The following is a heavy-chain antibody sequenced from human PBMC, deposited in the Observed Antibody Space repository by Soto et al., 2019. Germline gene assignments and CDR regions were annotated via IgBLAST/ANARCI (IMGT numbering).Heavy chain of an antibody. CDR2: ISYDGSNK. CDR1: GXTFSTYG. Sequence: GSLRLSCAASGXTFSTYGMHWVRQAPGKGVEWGAVISYDGSNKYYADSVKCRFTISIDNSKNTLYLQMNSLRAEDTAVYYCAKEGRYYDSSGYYFSVFGYWGQGTLVTVSS. J-gene: IGHJ4*02. D-gene: IGHD3-22*01. V-gene: IGHV3-30*18. CDR3: AKEGRYYDSSGYYFSVFGY.